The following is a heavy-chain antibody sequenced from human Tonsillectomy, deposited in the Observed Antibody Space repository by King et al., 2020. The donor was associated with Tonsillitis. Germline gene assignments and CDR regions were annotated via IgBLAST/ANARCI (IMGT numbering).Heavy chain of an antibody. CDR1: GYTFTGYG. CDR2: ISAYNGNT. V-gene: IGHV1-18*01. Sequence: QLVQSGAEVKKPGASVKVSCKTSGYTFTGYGISWVRQAPGQGLEWMGWISAYNGNTNYAQKLQGRVTMTTDTSTSTAYMELRSLRSDDTAVYYCARAPPLPQYCSSSSCYYYYGMDVWGQGTTVTVSS. J-gene: IGHJ6*02. CDR3: ARAPPLPQYCSSSSCYYYYGMDV. D-gene: IGHD2-2*01.